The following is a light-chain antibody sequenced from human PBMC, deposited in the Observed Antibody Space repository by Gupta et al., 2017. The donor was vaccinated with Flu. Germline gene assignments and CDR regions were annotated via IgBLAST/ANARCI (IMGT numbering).Light chain of an antibody. J-gene: IGLJ1*01. CDR1: TGAVNSGYN. CDR2: GAS. CDR3: LVYYGGAYV. V-gene: IGLV7-43*01. Sequence: QTVVTQEPSLTVSPGGTVTPTCASSTGAVNSGYNPNWIQQKPGQTPRALIFGASNKYSWTPARFSGSLLGGKAALTLSDVQPEDEAEYYCLVYYGGAYVFGTGTKVTVL.